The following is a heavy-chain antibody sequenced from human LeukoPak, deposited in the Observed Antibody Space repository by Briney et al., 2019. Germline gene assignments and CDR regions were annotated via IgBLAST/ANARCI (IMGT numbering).Heavy chain of an antibody. D-gene: IGHD2-21*01. CDR3: AKAFGHIVVVIALDY. J-gene: IGHJ4*02. Sequence: GGSLRLSCAASGFTFSSYAMSWVRQAPGKGLEWVSAISGSGGCTYYADSVKGRFTISRDNSKNTLYLQMNSLRAEDTAVYYCAKAFGHIVVVIALDYWSQGTLVTVSS. V-gene: IGHV3-23*01. CDR2: ISGSGGCT. CDR1: GFTFSSYA.